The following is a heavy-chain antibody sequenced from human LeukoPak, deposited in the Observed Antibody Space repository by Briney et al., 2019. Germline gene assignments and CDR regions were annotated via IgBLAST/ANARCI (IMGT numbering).Heavy chain of an antibody. V-gene: IGHV3-66*02. D-gene: IGHD2-8*01. Sequence: PGRSLRLSCAASGFTVSSNYMSWVRQAPGKGLEWVSVIYSGGSTYYADSVKGRFTISRDNSKNTLYLQMNSLRAEDTAVYYCARNRLMVYATYYFDYWGQGTLVTVSS. J-gene: IGHJ4*02. CDR3: ARNRLMVYATYYFDY. CDR1: GFTVSSNY. CDR2: IYSGGST.